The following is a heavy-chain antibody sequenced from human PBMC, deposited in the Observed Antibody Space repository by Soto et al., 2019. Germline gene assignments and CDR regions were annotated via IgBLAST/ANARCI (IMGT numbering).Heavy chain of an antibody. J-gene: IGHJ1*01. V-gene: IGHV4-59*08. CDR1: GGSISGFY. CDR3: ARYQQYLQH. CDR2: IYYSGST. Sequence: SETLSLTCTVSGGSISGFYWTWIRQPPGKGLEWIGYIYYSGSTNYNPSLESRVTISVDTSKNQISLNLISVTAADTAVYYCARYQQYLQHWGQGTLVTVSS.